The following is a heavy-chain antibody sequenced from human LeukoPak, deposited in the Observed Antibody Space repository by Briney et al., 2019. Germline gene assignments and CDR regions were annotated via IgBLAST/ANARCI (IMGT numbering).Heavy chain of an antibody. J-gene: IGHJ3*02. V-gene: IGHV4-59*08. Sequence: KPSETLSLTCTVSGGSISSYYWSWMRQPPGKRLEWIGYIYYSGSTYYNPSLKSRVTISVDTSKNQFSLKLSSVTAADTAVYYCARSAYYYDSSGYPRDGAFDIWGQGTMVTVSS. D-gene: IGHD3-22*01. CDR2: IYYSGST. CDR1: GGSISSYY. CDR3: ARSAYYYDSSGYPRDGAFDI.